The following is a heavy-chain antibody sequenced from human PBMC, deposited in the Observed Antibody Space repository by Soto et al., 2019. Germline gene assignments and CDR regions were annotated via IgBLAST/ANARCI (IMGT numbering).Heavy chain of an antibody. J-gene: IGHJ4*02. CDR1: GFTFDTYA. CDR2: ISGSGDFT. Sequence: VQLLESGGGLVQPGGSLRLSCAASGFTFDTYAMNWVRQAPGKGLEWVSAISGSGDFTYYADSVKGRFTISRDNSKTTLYLQMNSLRAEDTAVYYCSKDCNGSGSCFSDSWGQGTLVTVSS. V-gene: IGHV3-23*01. D-gene: IGHD2-15*01. CDR3: SKDCNGSGSCFSDS.